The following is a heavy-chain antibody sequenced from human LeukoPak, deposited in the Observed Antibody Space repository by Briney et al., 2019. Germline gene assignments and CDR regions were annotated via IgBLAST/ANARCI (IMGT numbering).Heavy chain of an antibody. CDR2: LIGGVGST. J-gene: IGHJ5*02. V-gene: IGHV3-23*01. Sequence: PGGSLRVSCAAPGFTFSIDAMSWVRAALGEGLEWVSALIGGVGSTYYADSVNGRFTISRDNSNNTLNLQKNSLRAEDTAVYYCAKYNTGYYDILTGYLRGFDPWGQGTLVTVSS. CDR3: AKYNTGYYDILTGYLRGFDP. CDR1: GFTFSIDA. D-gene: IGHD3-9*01.